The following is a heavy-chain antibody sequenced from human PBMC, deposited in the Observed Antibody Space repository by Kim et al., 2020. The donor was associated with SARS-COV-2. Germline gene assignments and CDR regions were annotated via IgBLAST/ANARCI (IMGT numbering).Heavy chain of an antibody. CDR1: GGSISSSSYY. J-gene: IGHJ6*01. Sequence: SETLSLTCTVSGGSISSSSYYWGWIRQPPGKGLEWIGSIYYSGSTYYNPSLKSRVTISVDTSKNQFSLKLSSVTAADTAVYYCARTAEVGARYYGMDVWG. CDR3: ARTAEVGARYYGMDV. D-gene: IGHD1-26*01. V-gene: IGHV4-39*01. CDR2: IYYSGST.